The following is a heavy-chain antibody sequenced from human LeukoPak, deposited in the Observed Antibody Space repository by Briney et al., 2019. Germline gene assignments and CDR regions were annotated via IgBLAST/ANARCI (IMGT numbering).Heavy chain of an antibody. Sequence: GGSLRLSCAASGFTFSNAWMSWVRQAPGKGLEWVGRILRKTDGGTTDHAASVKGRFSISRDDSKNTLYLQMNSLKTEDTAVYYCTTDSYDLWGHGTLVLVS. D-gene: IGHD3/OR15-3a*01. CDR3: TTDSYDL. CDR2: ILRKTDGGTT. V-gene: IGHV3-15*01. CDR1: GFTFSNAW. J-gene: IGHJ4*01.